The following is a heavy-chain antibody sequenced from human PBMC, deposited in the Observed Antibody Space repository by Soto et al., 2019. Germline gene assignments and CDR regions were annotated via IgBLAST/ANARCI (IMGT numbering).Heavy chain of an antibody. CDR3: ALLRITMVRGGRYYYYYGMDV. V-gene: IGHV4-59*08. CDR1: GGSISSYY. Sequence: SETLSLTCTVSGGSISSYYWSWIRQPPGKGLEWIGYIYYSGSTNYNPSLKSRVTISVDTSKNQFSLKLSSVTAADTAVYYCALLRITMVRGGRYYYYYGMDVWGQGTTVTVSS. CDR2: IYYSGST. J-gene: IGHJ6*02. D-gene: IGHD3-10*01.